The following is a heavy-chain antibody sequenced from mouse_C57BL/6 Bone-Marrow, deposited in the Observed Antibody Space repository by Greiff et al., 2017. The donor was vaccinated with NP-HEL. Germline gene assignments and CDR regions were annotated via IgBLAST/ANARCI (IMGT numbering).Heavy chain of an antibody. CDR3: AVTTVVAPYYYAMDY. CDR2: ISYDGSN. CDR1: GYSITSGYY. J-gene: IGHJ4*01. V-gene: IGHV3-6*01. Sequence: EVKVEESGPGLVKPSQSLSLTCSVTGYSITSGYYWNWIRQFPGNKLEWMGYISYDGSNNYNPSLKNRISITRDTSKNQFFLKLNSVTTEDTATYYCAVTTVVAPYYYAMDYWGQGTSVTVSS. D-gene: IGHD1-1*01.